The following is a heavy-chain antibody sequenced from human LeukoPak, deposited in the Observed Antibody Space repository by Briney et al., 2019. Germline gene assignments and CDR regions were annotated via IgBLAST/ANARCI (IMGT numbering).Heavy chain of an antibody. CDR2: IYHSGST. Sequence: SQTLSLTCTVSGGSISSGSYYWSWIRQPPGKGLEWLGSIYHSGSTYYNPSLKSRVTISVDTSKNQFSLKLSSVTAADTAVYYCARWYYYGSGSYGGAGFDPWGQGTLVTVSS. D-gene: IGHD3-10*01. CDR3: ARWYYYGSGSYGGAGFDP. V-gene: IGHV4-39*07. J-gene: IGHJ5*02. CDR1: GGSISSGSYY.